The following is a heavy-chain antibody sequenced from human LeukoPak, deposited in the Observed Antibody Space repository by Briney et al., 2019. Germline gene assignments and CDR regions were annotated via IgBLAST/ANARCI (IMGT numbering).Heavy chain of an antibody. Sequence: PGGSLRLSCAASGFTFSSYWMHWVRQAPGKGLVWVSRINSDGSSTSYADSVKGRFTVSRDNSKDTMYVQMKSLRADDTAVYYCAKAGTAMGIPDYWGQGTLVTVSS. CDR3: AKAGTAMGIPDY. D-gene: IGHD5-18*01. V-gene: IGHV3-74*01. J-gene: IGHJ4*02. CDR2: INSDGSST. CDR1: GFTFSSYW.